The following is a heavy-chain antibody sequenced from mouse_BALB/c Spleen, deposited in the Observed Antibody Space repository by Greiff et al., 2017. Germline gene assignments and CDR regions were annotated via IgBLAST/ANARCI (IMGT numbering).Heavy chain of an antibody. J-gene: IGHJ2*01. Sequence: VQLVESAAELARPGASVKMSCKASGYTFTSYTMHWVKQRPGQGLEWIGYINPSSGYTEYNQKFKDKTTLTADKSSSTAYMQLSSLTSEDSAVYYCARDYYGNYFDYWGQGTTLTVSS. D-gene: IGHD2-1*01. CDR2: INPSSGYT. V-gene: IGHV1-4*02. CDR3: ARDYYGNYFDY. CDR1: GYTFTSYT.